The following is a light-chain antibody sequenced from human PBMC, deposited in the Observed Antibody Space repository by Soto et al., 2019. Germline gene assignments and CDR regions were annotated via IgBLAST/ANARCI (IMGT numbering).Light chain of an antibody. Sequence: DIQLIQSPSSLSASVGDRVTITCHTSQRVSSYLNWYQQKPGKAPKLLINAVSTLHSGVPSRFSGSGSETDFTLTISSLQPEDSGGYYCQQSYTTPSWTFGQGTKVEI. J-gene: IGKJ1*01. V-gene: IGKV1-39*01. CDR1: QRVSSY. CDR3: QQSYTTPSWT. CDR2: AVS.